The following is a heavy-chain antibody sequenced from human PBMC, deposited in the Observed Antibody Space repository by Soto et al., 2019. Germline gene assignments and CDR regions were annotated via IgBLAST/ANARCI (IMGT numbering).Heavy chain of an antibody. Sequence: ASVKVSCKASGYTFTSYGISWVRQAPGQGLEWMGWISAYNGNTNYAQKLQGRVTMTTDTSTSTAYMELRSLRSDDTAVDYCARDPSLYYSDSSGYHGGPYFDYWGPGTLVTGSS. CDR2: ISAYNGNT. V-gene: IGHV1-18*04. D-gene: IGHD3-22*01. J-gene: IGHJ4*02. CDR3: ARDPSLYYSDSSGYHGGPYFDY. CDR1: GYTFTSYG.